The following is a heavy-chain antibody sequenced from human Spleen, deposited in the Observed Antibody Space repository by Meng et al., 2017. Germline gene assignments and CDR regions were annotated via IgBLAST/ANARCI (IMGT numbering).Heavy chain of an antibody. CDR1: SGSFSGYY. V-gene: IGHV4-34*01. D-gene: IGHD2-2*01. J-gene: IGHJ4*02. CDR2: INHSGST. CDR3: ARGIVVVPAAIGFDY. Sequence: SETLSLTCAVYSGSFSGYYWSWIRQPPGKGLEWIGEINHSGSTNYNPSLKSRVTISVDTSKNQFSLKLSSVTAADTAVYYCARGIVVVPAAIGFDYWGQGTLVTVSS.